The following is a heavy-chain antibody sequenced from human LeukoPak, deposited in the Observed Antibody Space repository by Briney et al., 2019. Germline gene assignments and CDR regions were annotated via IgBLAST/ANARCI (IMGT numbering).Heavy chain of an antibody. CDR2: IYRSGST. CDR3: ARDNAYYGSGRNNWFDP. J-gene: IGHJ5*02. D-gene: IGHD3-10*01. Sequence: SETLSLTCTVSGHSISSGYYWGWIRQPPGKGLEWIGSIYRSGSTYYNPSLKSRVTISVDTSKNQFSLKLSSVTAADTAVYYCARDNAYYGSGRNNWFDPWGQGTLVTVSS. CDR1: GHSISSGYY. V-gene: IGHV4-38-2*02.